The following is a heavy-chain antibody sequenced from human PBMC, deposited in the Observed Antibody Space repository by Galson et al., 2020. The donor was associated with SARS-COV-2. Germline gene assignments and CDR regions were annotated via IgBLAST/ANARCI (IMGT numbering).Heavy chain of an antibody. CDR3: ARGPDSIFPHYYYYYMDV. CDR2: IYTSGST. CDR1: GGSISSYY. V-gene: IGHV4-4*07. Sequence: SETLSLTCTVSGGSISSYYWSWIRQPAGKGLEWIGRIYTSGSTNYNPSLKSRVTMSVDTSKNQFSLKLSSVTAADTAVYYCARGPDSIFPHYYYYYMDVWGKGTTVTVSS. D-gene: IGHD2-21*01. J-gene: IGHJ6*03.